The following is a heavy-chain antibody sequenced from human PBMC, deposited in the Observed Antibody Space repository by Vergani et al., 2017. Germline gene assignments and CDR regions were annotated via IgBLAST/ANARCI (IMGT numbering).Heavy chain of an antibody. Sequence: QVQLQESGPGLVKPSQTLSLTCTVSGGSISSGSYYWSWILQPAGKGLEWIVRIYTRGSTNYNPSLKSRVTISVDTSKNQFSLKLSSVTAADTAVYYCARDRGASGYVLYGMDVWGQGTTVTVSS. J-gene: IGHJ6*02. V-gene: IGHV4-61*02. CDR3: ARDRGASGYVLYGMDV. D-gene: IGHD5-12*01. CDR1: GGSISSGSYY. CDR2: IYTRGST.